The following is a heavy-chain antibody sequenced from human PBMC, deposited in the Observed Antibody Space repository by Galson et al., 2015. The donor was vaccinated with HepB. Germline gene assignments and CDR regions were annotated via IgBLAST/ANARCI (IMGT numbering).Heavy chain of an antibody. J-gene: IGHJ6*02. CDR2: IIPIFGTA. V-gene: IGHV1-69*13. CDR1: GGTFSSYA. Sequence: SVKVSCKASGGTFSSYAISWVRQAPGQGLEWMGGIIPIFGTANYAQKFQGRVTITADESTSTAYMELSSLRSEDTAVYYCARDREYSSGWDQKKILIGYGMDVWGQGTTVTVSS. D-gene: IGHD6-19*01. CDR3: ARDREYSSGWDQKKILIGYGMDV.